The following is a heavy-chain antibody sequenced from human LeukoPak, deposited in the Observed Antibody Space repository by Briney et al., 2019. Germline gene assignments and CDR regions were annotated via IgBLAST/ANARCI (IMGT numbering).Heavy chain of an antibody. CDR3: AREDRRIVGTRGPFDI. V-gene: IGHV4-34*01. D-gene: IGHD1-26*01. CDR1: GGSFSGHY. Sequence: SETLSLTCAVYGGSFSGHYWSWVRQSPGKGLEWIGEIDHSGSSNYNPSLKSRVTLSVDTSKNQFSLKLSSVTAADTAVYYCAREDRRIVGTRGPFDIWGQGTMVTVFS. CDR2: IDHSGSS. J-gene: IGHJ3*02.